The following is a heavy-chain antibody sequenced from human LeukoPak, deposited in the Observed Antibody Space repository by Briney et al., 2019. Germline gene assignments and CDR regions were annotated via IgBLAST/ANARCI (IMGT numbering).Heavy chain of an antibody. D-gene: IGHD2-15*01. V-gene: IGHV1-2*02. CDR3: ARDYEVVAASDY. J-gene: IGHJ4*02. CDR1: GYTFTGDY. CDR2: INPNSGGT. Sequence: ASAKVSCKASGYTFTGDYMHWVRQAPGQGLEWMGWINPNSGGTNYAQKFQGRVTMTRDTSISTAYMELSRLRSDDTAVYYCARDYEVVAASDYWGQGTLVTVSS.